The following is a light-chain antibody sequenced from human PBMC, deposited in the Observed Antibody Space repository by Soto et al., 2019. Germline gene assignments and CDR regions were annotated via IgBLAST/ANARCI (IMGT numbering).Light chain of an antibody. CDR3: SSYTSSNTL. CDR1: SSDIGAYNY. CDR2: AVT. Sequence: QSVLTQPASVSGSPGQSITISCTGTSSDIGAYNYVSWYQQHPGKAPKLMIYAVTDRPSGVSSRFSGSKSANTASLTISGLQAEDEADYYCSSYTSSNTLFGTGTKLTVL. J-gene: IGLJ1*01. V-gene: IGLV2-14*01.